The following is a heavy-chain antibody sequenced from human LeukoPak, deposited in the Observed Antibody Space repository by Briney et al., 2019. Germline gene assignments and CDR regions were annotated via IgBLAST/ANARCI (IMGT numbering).Heavy chain of an antibody. Sequence: GGSLRLSCVASGFTFSNYAMSWVRQAPGKGLELVSGIWGTDDKTVYGDAVKGRFTISRDNAKNSLYLQMNSLRAEDTAVYYCAVGIAAAGTDYWGQGTLVTVSS. CDR2: IWGTDDKT. CDR1: GFTFSNYA. V-gene: IGHV3-23*01. J-gene: IGHJ4*02. CDR3: AVGIAAAGTDY. D-gene: IGHD6-13*01.